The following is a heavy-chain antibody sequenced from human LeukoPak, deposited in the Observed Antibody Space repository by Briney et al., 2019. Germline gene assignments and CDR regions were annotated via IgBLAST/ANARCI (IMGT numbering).Heavy chain of an antibody. CDR2: IYPGDSDT. CDR3: ARQNDFRLDY. V-gene: IGHV5-51*01. D-gene: IGHD3-3*01. Sequence: GESLRIPCKGSGYTFSSYWIGWVRQMPGKGLEWMGIIYPGDSDTRYSPSLQGQVTISVDTSIGTAYLQWSSLKASDTAIYYCARQNDFRLDYWGQGTLVTVSS. J-gene: IGHJ4*02. CDR1: GYTFSSYW.